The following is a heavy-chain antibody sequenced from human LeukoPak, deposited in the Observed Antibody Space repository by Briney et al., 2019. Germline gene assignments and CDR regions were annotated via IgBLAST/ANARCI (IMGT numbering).Heavy chain of an antibody. CDR1: GGSISSSSYY. D-gene: IGHD6-13*01. V-gene: IGHV4-39*07. J-gene: IGHJ3*02. Sequence: SETLSLTCTVSGGSISSSSYYWGWIRQPPGKGLEWNGNIYYIGSTYYNPSLKSRVTISVDTSKNQFSLKLSSVTAADTAVYYCARWAVAAAGTGAFDIWGQGTMVTVSS. CDR2: IYYIGST. CDR3: ARWAVAAAGTGAFDI.